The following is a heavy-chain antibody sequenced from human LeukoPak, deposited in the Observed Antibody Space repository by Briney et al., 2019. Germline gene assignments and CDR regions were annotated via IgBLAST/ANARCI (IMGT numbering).Heavy chain of an antibody. J-gene: IGHJ5*02. CDR3: ARETTPNYYDSSGYQDWFNP. CDR1: GYTFTSYY. Sequence: ASVKVSFKASGYTFTSYYMHWVRQAPGQGLEWMGIINPSGGSTSYAQNFQGRVTMTRDTSTSTVYMELSSLRSEDTAVYYCARETTPNYYDSSGYQDWFNPWGQGTLVTVSS. D-gene: IGHD3-22*01. CDR2: INPSGGST. V-gene: IGHV1-46*01.